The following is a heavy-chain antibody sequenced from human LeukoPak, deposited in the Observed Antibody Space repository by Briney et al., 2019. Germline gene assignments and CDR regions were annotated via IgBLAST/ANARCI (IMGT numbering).Heavy chain of an antibody. V-gene: IGHV4-59*08. CDR1: GGSISGYY. D-gene: IGHD5-18*01. J-gene: IGHJ5*02. CDR2: IYYSGST. Sequence: PSETLSLTCTVSGGSISGYYWSWIRQPPGKGLEWIGYIYYSGSTNYNPSLKSRVTISVDTSKDQFSLKLSSVTAADTAVYYCARHSPVRMQIWGGATFDPWGQGTLVTVSS. CDR3: ARHSPVRMQIWGGATFDP.